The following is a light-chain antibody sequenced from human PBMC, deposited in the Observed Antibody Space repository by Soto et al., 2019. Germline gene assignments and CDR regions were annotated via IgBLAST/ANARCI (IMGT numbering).Light chain of an antibody. CDR3: CSYAGSYTYV. Sequence: QSALPQPRSVSGSPGQSVTISCTGTSNDVGGYNYVSWYQQHPGKAPKLMIYDVSKRPSGVPDRFSGSKSGNTASLTISGLQAEDEADYYCCSYAGSYTYVFGTGTKVTVL. J-gene: IGLJ1*01. V-gene: IGLV2-11*01. CDR1: SNDVGGYNY. CDR2: DVS.